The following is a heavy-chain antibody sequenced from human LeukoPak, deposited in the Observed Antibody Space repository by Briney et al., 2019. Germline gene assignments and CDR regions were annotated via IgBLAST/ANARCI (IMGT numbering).Heavy chain of an antibody. CDR1: GFTYISYW. D-gene: IGHD3-22*01. CDR3: ARTSYYYDRNGHSYPNYFDY. Sequence: GGALRHSFLASGFTYISYWMHEVRQPRGKGRVWVSRQNTDGTTTNYADSVKGRFTISRGNAKNTLYLQMNSLRAEDTAVYYCARTSYYYDRNGHSYPNYFDYRGQGTLVTVSS. CDR2: QNTDGTTT. V-gene: IGHV3-74*01. J-gene: IGHJ4*02.